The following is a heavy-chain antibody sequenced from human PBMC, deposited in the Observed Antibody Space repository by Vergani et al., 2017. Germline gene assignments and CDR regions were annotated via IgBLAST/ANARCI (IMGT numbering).Heavy chain of an antibody. CDR2: TWYDGNNK. V-gene: IGHV3-33*01. J-gene: IGHJ5*02. CDR1: GFTFNQYG. CDR3: ARNLRLLYNRFDP. D-gene: IGHD1-14*01. Sequence: QVQLVESGGGVVQPGRSLRLSCVASGFTFNQYGMHWVRPAPGKGLEWVAVTWYDGNNKQYADSVKGRFTISRDHSKSTMYLQMNSLRDEDTGVYYCARNLRLLYNRFDPWGQGTLVTVS.